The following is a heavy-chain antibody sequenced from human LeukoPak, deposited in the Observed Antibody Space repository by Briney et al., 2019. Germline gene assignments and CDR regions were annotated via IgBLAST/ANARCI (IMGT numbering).Heavy chain of an antibody. Sequence: PGGSLRLSCAASGFTVNSNYMSWVRQAPGKGLEWVSVIYSGGSTYYADSVKGRFTISRDNSKNTLYLQMNSLRAEDTAVYYCASWYYNEYYFDYWGQGTLVTVSS. CDR1: GFTVNSNY. CDR2: IYSGGST. D-gene: IGHD2/OR15-2a*01. J-gene: IGHJ4*02. V-gene: IGHV3-53*01. CDR3: ASWYYNEYYFDY.